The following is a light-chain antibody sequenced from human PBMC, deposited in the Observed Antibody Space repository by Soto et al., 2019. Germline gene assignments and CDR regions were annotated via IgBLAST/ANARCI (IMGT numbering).Light chain of an antibody. CDR3: QQRSNWPPIT. CDR1: QTVSSTY. J-gene: IGKJ5*01. Sequence: EIVLTQSPGTLSLYPGQRATLSCTASQTVSSTYLAWYQQKFGQAPRLLIYGASNRATGIPARFSGSGSGTDFTLTISSLEPEDFAVYYCQQRSNWPPITFGQGTRLEIK. V-gene: IGKV3-11*01. CDR2: GAS.